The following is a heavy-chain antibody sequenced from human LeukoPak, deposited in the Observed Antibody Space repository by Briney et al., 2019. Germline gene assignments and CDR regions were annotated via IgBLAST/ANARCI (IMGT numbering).Heavy chain of an antibody. CDR2: IYSSGNT. J-gene: IGHJ4*02. CDR1: GASISSSNYY. V-gene: IGHV4-39*01. Sequence: SETLSLTCAVSGASISSSNYYWGWVRQSPGKGLEWIGNIYSSGNTYYNASLKSRVTMYIDTSKNQFSLKLSSVTAADTAMYYCAKSNGCGLIDYWGQGTLVTVSS. D-gene: IGHD2-8*01. CDR3: AKSNGCGLIDY.